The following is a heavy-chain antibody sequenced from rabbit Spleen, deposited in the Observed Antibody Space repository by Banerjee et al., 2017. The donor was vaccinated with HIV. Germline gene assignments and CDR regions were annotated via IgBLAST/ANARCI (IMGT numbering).Heavy chain of an antibody. V-gene: IGHV1S40*01. Sequence: QSLEESGGGLVKPGASLTLTCTASGFSFRSGYYMCWVRQAPGKGLEWIGCIGAGSGTTYYASWAKGRFTISKTSSTTVTLQMTSLTAADTATYFCARDATTNKKVYFNLWGPGTLVTVS. CDR3: ARDATTNKKVYFNL. J-gene: IGHJ4*01. CDR1: GFSFRSGYY. D-gene: IGHD1-1*01. CDR2: IGAGSGTT.